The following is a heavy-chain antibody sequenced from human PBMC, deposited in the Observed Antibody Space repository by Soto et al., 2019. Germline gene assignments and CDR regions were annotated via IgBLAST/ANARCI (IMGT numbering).Heavy chain of an antibody. Sequence: EVQLVESGGGLDKPGGSLRLSCAASGFTFSSYSMNWVRQAPGKGLEWVSSISSSSSYIYYADSVKGRFTISRDNAKNSLYLQMNSLRAEDTAVYYCARDYYDSSGYDYWYFDLWGRGTLVTVSS. CDR2: ISSSSSYI. CDR3: ARDYYDSSGYDYWYFDL. CDR1: GFTFSSYS. J-gene: IGHJ2*01. D-gene: IGHD3-22*01. V-gene: IGHV3-21*01.